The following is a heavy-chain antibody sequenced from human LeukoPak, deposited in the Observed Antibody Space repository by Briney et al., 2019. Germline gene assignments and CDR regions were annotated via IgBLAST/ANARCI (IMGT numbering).Heavy chain of an antibody. D-gene: IGHD1-1*01. J-gene: IGHJ4*02. CDR2: ISSSSSTI. V-gene: IGHV3-48*02. Sequence: AGSLRLSCAASGFTFSAYSMNWVRQAPGKGLEWVSYISSSSSTIYYADSVKGRFTISRDNLKNSLYLQMNSLRDEDTAVFYCGRDGYTHFDYWGQGTLVTVS. CDR1: GFTFSAYS. CDR3: GRDGYTHFDY.